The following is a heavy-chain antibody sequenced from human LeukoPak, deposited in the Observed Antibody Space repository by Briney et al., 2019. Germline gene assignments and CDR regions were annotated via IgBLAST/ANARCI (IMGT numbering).Heavy chain of an antibody. CDR2: IYPGDSDT. J-gene: IGHJ4*02. V-gene: IGHV5-51*01. CDR1: GYSFTTCW. D-gene: IGHD3-22*01. CDR3: ARPRDSSGYYGWY. Sequence: GESLKISCKGSGYSFTTCWIGWVRQMPGKGLEWMGIIYPGDSDTRYSPSFQGQVTISADKSITTAYLQWSSLKASDTAMYFCARPRDSSGYYGWYWGQGTQVTVSS.